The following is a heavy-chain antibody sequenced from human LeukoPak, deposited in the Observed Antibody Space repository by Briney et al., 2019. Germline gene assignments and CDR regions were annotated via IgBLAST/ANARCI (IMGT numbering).Heavy chain of an antibody. J-gene: IGHJ3*01. D-gene: IGHD1-26*01. Sequence: AGSLRLSCAASGFTFSNALMTWVRQAPGKGLEWVGHIKSKSDGGTTDCAAAVKGRFTISRDDSKNALYLQMNSLKTEDTAPYYCTTWDGVDWGQGTMVTVSS. CDR2: IKSKSDGGTT. V-gene: IGHV3-15*01. CDR1: GFTFSNAL. CDR3: TTWDGVD.